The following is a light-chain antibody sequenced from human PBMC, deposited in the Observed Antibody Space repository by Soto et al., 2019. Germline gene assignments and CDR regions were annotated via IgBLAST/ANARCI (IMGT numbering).Light chain of an antibody. Sequence: QSALTQPASVSGSPGQSITISCTGTSSDVGGYNYVSWYQQHPGKAPKLMIYDVSNRPSGVSNRFSGSKSGNTASLTISGLQAEDEADYYCSSYTSSRLYVFGTGT. CDR3: SSYTSSRLYV. CDR2: DVS. J-gene: IGLJ1*01. V-gene: IGLV2-14*01. CDR1: SSDVGGYNY.